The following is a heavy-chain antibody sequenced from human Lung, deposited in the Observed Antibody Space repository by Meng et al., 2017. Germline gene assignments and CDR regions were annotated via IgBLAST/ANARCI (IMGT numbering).Heavy chain of an antibody. CDR3: ARDEDISAAGKLFGDY. CDR2: INPKSGDK. Sequence: QVLLVDSGVEEKKPGASVNVSGKTSGYNCPDYNMPWVRRAPGQGREWMGRINPKSGDKHYAQKFQARVTMTGDTSISTAYMELSGLRSDDTAMYYCARDEDISAAGKLFGDYWGQGTLVTVSS. CDR1: GYNCPDYN. V-gene: IGHV1-2*06. D-gene: IGHD6-25*01. J-gene: IGHJ4*02.